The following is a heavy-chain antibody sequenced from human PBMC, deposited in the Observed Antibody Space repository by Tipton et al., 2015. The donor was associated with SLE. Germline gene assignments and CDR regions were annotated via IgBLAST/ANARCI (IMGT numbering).Heavy chain of an antibody. Sequence: TLSLTCTVSGGSISSRDYHWGWIRQPPGKGLEWIGNIYYSGSTYHNPSLKSRVTISVDTSKNQFSLKLSSVTAADTAVYYCARGVAHYYDTGSFDIWGQGTMVTVSS. V-gene: IGHV4-39*01. CDR3: ARGVAHYYDTGSFDI. CDR2: IYYSGST. D-gene: IGHD3-22*01. CDR1: GGSISSRDYH. J-gene: IGHJ3*02.